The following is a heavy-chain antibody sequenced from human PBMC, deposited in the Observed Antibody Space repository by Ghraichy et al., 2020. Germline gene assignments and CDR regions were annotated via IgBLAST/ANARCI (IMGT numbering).Heavy chain of an antibody. J-gene: IGHJ4*02. Sequence: GGSLRLSCAVSGIPFRNYAMNWVRQAPGKGLEWVATISGNSDQTYYVDSVKDRFTISRDNSKNLLYLQMTSLRAEDTAVYYCADYGDYPFYFDYWGQGTLVTVSS. CDR3: ADYGDYPFYFDY. V-gene: IGHV3-23*01. CDR2: ISGNSDQT. D-gene: IGHD4-17*01. CDR1: GIPFRNYA.